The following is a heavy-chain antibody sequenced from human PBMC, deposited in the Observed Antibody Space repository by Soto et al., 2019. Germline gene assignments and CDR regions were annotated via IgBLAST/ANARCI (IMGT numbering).Heavy chain of an antibody. D-gene: IGHD2-15*01. J-gene: IGHJ3*01. CDR2: IFHGGNT. CDR3: ARARWYDAFDV. CDR1: GFFIRRGND. Sequence: PSENLSLTCAVSGFFIRRGNDWCCIGKPPGKGLEWIGSIFHGGNTYYNPSLKSRVTISVDMSKNQFSLKLNSVTAADTAVYYCARARWYDAFDVWGQGTVVTVSS. V-gene: IGHV4-38-2*01.